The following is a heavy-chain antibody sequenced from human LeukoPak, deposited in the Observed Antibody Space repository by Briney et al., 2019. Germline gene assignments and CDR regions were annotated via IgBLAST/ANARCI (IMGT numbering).Heavy chain of an antibody. CDR3: AREAWGSPDY. CDR2: IYYTGST. CDR1: GGSISTYY. J-gene: IGHJ4*02. V-gene: IGHV4-59*12. D-gene: IGHD7-27*01. Sequence: SETLSLTCTVSGGSISTYYWSWIRQPPGKGLEWIGYIYYTGSTSYNPSLKSRVTVSLDASKNQFSLELSSVTAADTAVYYCAREAWGSPDYWGQGTLVTVSS.